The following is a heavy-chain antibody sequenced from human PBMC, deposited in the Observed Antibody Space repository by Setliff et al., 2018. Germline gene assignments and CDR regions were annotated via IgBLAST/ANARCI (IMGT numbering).Heavy chain of an antibody. CDR3: ARLTRYYYDSSGYYSDY. J-gene: IGHJ4*02. CDR1: GYTFPTYL. V-gene: IGHV1-18*01. Sequence: ASVKVSCKASGYTFPTYLISWMRQAPGQGLEWMGWISPYNGNRNYAQKFQGRVTMTTDTSTSTAYMELRSLRSDDTAVYYCARLTRYYYDSSGYYSDYWGQGTLVTVSS. CDR2: ISPYNGNR. D-gene: IGHD3-22*01.